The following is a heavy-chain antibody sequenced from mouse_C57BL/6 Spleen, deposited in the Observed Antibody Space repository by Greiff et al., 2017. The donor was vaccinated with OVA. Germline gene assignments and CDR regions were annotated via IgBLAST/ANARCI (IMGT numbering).Heavy chain of an antibody. J-gene: IGHJ4*01. CDR1: GYTFTSFW. Sequence: VQLQQPGAELVKPGASVKMSCKASGYTFTSFWITWVKQRPGQGLEWIGDIYPGSGSTNYNEKFKSKATLTVDTSSSTAYMQLSSLTSEDSAVYYCAREGKHYYAMDYWGQGTSVTVSS. CDR2: IYPGSGST. CDR3: AREGKHYYAMDY. V-gene: IGHV1-55*01.